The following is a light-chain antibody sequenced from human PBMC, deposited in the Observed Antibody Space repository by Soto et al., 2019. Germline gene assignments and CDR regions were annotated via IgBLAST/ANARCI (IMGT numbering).Light chain of an antibody. Sequence: IQMTPSPSPLSASVGDRVTVTCRASPDVGSFLAWYQQKPGKAPKLLIYLASRLESGVPSRFSGSGSGTEFTLTISGLQPDDFATYFCQQYNSHSFYTFGQGTKLEIK. CDR1: PDVGSF. J-gene: IGKJ2*01. CDR3: QQYNSHSFYT. CDR2: LAS. V-gene: IGKV1-5*03.